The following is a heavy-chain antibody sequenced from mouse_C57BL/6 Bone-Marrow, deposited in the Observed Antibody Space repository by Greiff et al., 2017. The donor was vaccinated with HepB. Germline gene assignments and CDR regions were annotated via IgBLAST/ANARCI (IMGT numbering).Heavy chain of an antibody. CDR2: IGPGSGST. CDR3: ARGGYYGSSFYWYFDF. J-gene: IGHJ1*03. Sequence: QVQLQQSGAELVKPGASVKISCKASGYTFTDYYINWVKQRPGQGLEWIGKIGPGSGSTYYNEKFKGKATLTADKSSSTAYMQLSSLTSEDAAVYFCARGGYYGSSFYWYFDFWGTGTTVTVSA. V-gene: IGHV1-77*01. D-gene: IGHD1-1*01. CDR1: GYTFTDYY.